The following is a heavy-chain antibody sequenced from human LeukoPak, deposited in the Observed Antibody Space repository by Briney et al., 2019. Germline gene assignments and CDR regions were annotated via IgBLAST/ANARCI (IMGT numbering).Heavy chain of an antibody. CDR3: ARDGTPMIVVVTEIDY. D-gene: IGHD3-22*01. J-gene: IGHJ4*02. CDR2: IWYDGSNK. V-gene: IGHV3-33*01. Sequence: PGRSLRLSCAASGFTFSSYGMHWVRQAPGKGLEWAAVIWYDGSNKYYADSVKGRFTTSRDNSKNTLYLQMNSLRAEDTAVYYCARDGTPMIVVVTEIDYWGQGTLVTVSS. CDR1: GFTFSSYG.